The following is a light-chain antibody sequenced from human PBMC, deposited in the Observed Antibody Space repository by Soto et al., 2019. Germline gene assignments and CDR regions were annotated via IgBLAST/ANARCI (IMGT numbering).Light chain of an antibody. CDR2: DVS. CDR1: SSDIGDSNF. V-gene: IGLV2-14*01. Sequence: QSVLAQPASVSGSPGQSITISCTGTSSDIGDSNFVSWYQHHPGKAPKLLIYDVSDRPSRISDRFSGSKSGITASLTISGLQTEDEADYYCISYTDRQSYLFGTGTKVTVL. CDR3: ISYTDRQSYL. J-gene: IGLJ1*01.